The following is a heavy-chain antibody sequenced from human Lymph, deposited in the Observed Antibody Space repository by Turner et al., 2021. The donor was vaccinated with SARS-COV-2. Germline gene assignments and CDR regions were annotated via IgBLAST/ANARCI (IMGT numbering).Heavy chain of an antibody. V-gene: IGHV1-24*01. Sequence: QVQLVPSGAEVKKPGASVKVSCKVSGYTLTELSIHWVRQAPGKGLEWRGGFDPEDGETIYAQKFQGRVTMTEDTSTDTAYMELSSLRSEDTAVYYCATLKSNWKILTGRYYFDFWGQGTLVTVSS. D-gene: IGHD1-1*01. CDR3: ATLKSNWKILTGRYYFDF. CDR2: FDPEDGET. J-gene: IGHJ4*02. CDR1: GYTLTELS.